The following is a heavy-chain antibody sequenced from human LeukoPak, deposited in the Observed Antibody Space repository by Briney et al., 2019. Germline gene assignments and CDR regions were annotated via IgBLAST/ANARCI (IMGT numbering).Heavy chain of an antibody. CDR3: AKQCRVQDYFYYYMDV. D-gene: IGHD2-2*01. CDR2: ISYDEINK. Sequence: GGSLRLSCAASGFTFSSYGMHWVRQAPGKGLEWVAVISYDEINKYYADSVKGRFTISRDNSKNTLFLHMNNLRAEDTAIYYCAKQCRVQDYFYYYMDVWGKGTTVTVSS. V-gene: IGHV3-30*18. CDR1: GFTFSSYG. J-gene: IGHJ6*03.